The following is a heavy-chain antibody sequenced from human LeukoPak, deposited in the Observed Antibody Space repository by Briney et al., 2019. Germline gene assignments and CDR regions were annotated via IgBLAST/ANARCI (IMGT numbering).Heavy chain of an antibody. D-gene: IGHD6-6*01. V-gene: IGHV4-59*08. J-gene: IGHJ5*02. CDR1: GGSISSYY. Sequence: PSETLSLTCTVSGGSISSYYWSWIRQPPGKGLEWIGYIYYSGSTNYNPSLKSRVTISVDTSKNQFSLKLSSVTAADTAVYYCARGIRIAARPRWFDPWGQGTLVTVSS. CDR2: IYYSGST. CDR3: ARGIRIAARPRWFDP.